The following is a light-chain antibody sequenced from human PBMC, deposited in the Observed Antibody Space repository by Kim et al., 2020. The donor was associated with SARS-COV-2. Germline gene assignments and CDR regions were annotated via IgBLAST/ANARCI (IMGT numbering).Light chain of an antibody. J-gene: IGLJ3*02. CDR2: RDN. Sequence: RVTISCSGSSSNIGGNYVYWYQQLPGTTPKLLINRDNQRPSGVPDRFSGSKSGTSASLAISGLRSEDEADYYCTAWDDTLSGSWVFGGGTQLTVL. CDR3: TAWDDTLSGSWV. V-gene: IGLV1-47*01. CDR1: SSNIGGNY.